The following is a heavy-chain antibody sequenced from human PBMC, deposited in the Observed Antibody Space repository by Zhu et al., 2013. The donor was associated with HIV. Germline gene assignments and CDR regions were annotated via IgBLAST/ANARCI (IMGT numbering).Heavy chain of an antibody. J-gene: IGHJ4*02. Sequence: QVQLVQSGAEVKKPGASVKVSCKASGYTFTSYGISWVRQAPGQGLEWMGWISAYNGNTNYAQKLQGRVTMTTDTSTSTAYMELRSLRSDDTAVYYCVRSSRAGLYYYDSSGYFGYWGQGTLVTVSS. D-gene: IGHD3-22*01. CDR1: GYTFTSYG. CDR2: ISAYNGNT. V-gene: IGHV1-18*01. CDR3: VRSSRAGLYYYDSSGYFGY.